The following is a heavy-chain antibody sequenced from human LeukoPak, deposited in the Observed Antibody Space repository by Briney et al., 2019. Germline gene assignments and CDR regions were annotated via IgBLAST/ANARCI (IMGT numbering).Heavy chain of an antibody. Sequence: EASVKVSRKASGGTFSSYAISWVRQAPGQGLEWMGRIIPILGIANYAQKFQGRVTITAAKSTSTAYMELSGLRSEDTAVYYCAICITGTPYGFDCSSQGSPATASS. V-gene: IGHV1-69*04. CDR2: IIPILGIA. CDR1: GGTFSSYA. D-gene: IGHD1-20*01. CDR3: AICITGTPYGFDC. J-gene: IGHJ4*02.